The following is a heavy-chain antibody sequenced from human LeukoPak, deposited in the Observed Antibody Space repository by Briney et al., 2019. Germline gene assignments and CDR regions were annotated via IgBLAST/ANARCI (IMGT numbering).Heavy chain of an antibody. V-gene: IGHV3-7*01. D-gene: IGHD3-22*01. CDR1: GFTFSSYW. CDR3: ARDLTYYYDSSGYLEDY. CDR2: IKQDGGEK. Sequence: GGSLRLSCAASGFTFSSYWMSWVRQAPGKGLEWVANIKQDGGEKYYVDSVKGRFTISRDNAKNSLYLQMNSLRAEDTAVYYCARDLTYYYDSSGYLEDYWGQGTLVTVSS. J-gene: IGHJ4*02.